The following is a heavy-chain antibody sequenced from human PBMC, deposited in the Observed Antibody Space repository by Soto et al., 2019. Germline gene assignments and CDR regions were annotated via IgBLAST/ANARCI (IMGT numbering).Heavy chain of an antibody. J-gene: IGHJ4*02. CDR2: IKSKTDGGTT. V-gene: IGHV3-15*01. D-gene: IGHD3-3*01. CDR3: TTDTSDFWSGYSIDY. Sequence: GGSLRLSCAASGFTFSNAWMSWVRQAPGKGLEWVGRIKSKTDGGTTDYAAPVKGRFTISRDDSKNTLYLQMNSLKTEDTAVYYCTTDTSDFWSGYSIDYWGQGTLVTVSS. CDR1: GFTFSNAW.